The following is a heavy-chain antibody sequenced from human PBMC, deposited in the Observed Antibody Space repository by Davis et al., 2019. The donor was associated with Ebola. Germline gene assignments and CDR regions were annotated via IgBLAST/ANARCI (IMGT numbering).Heavy chain of an antibody. V-gene: IGHV3-66*01. CDR1: GFTVSSNY. CDR2: IYSGGST. Sequence: GESLKISCAASGFTVSSNYMSWVRQAPGKGLEWVSVIYSGGSTYYADSVKGRFTISRDNSKNTLYLQMNSLRAEDTAVYYCARTWFGESPFDPWGQGTLVTVSS. J-gene: IGHJ5*02. D-gene: IGHD3-10*01. CDR3: ARTWFGESPFDP.